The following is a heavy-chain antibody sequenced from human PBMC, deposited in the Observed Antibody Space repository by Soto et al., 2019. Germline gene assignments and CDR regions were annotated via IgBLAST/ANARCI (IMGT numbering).Heavy chain of an antibody. V-gene: IGHV4-34*02. CDR2: INHRGST. Sequence: QVHLQQWGAGLLKPSETLSLTCAVYGESFIGYYWTWIRQPPGKGLEWIGEINHRGSTNYKPSLKSRVSISIDTSKNQFSLKLTSVTAADTSAYYCARTDIVTTNWFDPWGQGTLVTVSS. CDR1: GESFIGYY. D-gene: IGHD5-12*01. CDR3: ARTDIVTTNWFDP. J-gene: IGHJ5*02.